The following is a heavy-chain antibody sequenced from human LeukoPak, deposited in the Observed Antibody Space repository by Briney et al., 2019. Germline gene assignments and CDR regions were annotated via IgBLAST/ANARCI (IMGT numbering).Heavy chain of an antibody. CDR2: ISYDGSNK. V-gene: IGHV3-30*18. CDR1: GFTFSSYG. CDR3: AKDVANWFDP. Sequence: GGSLRLSCAASGFTFSSYGMHWVRQAPGKGLEWVAVISYDGSNKYYADSVKGRFTISRDNSKNTLYLQMNSLRAEDTAVYYCAKDVANWFDPRGQGTLVTVSS. J-gene: IGHJ5*02.